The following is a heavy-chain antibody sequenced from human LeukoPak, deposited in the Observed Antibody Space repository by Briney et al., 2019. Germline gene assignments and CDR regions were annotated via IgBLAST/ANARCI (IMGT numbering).Heavy chain of an antibody. D-gene: IGHD6-19*01. CDR1: GYTFTSYA. CDR2: INTNTGNP. Sequence: ASVKVSCKASGYTFTSYAMNWVRQAPGQGLEWMGWINTNTGNPTYAQGFTGRFVFSLDTSVSTAYLQISSLKAVDTAVYYCARVRHSSGWYSPPDHWGQGTLVTVSS. V-gene: IGHV7-4-1*02. J-gene: IGHJ4*02. CDR3: ARVRHSSGWYSPPDH.